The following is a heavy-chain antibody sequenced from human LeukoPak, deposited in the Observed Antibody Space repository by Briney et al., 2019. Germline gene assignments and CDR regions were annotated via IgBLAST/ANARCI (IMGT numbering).Heavy chain of an antibody. CDR1: GFRFSSQW. Sequence: GGSLRLSCAVSGFRFSSQWMTWVRQAPGTGLGWVATINSDGSAKYHVDSVKGRFTISRDNAKNLVYLQMSILRAEDTAVYYCADLGTSDCGQGTLVTVSS. J-gene: IGHJ4*02. CDR2: INSDGSAK. V-gene: IGHV3-7*01. D-gene: IGHD1-7*01. CDR3: ADLGTSD.